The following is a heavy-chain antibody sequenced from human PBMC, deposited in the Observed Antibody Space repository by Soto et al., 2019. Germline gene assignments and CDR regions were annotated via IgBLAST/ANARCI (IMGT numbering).Heavy chain of an antibody. CDR3: ARPPFSYYSGSWFDP. D-gene: IGHD3-10*01. CDR1: GYTFTSYA. Sequence: SVKVSCKASGYTFTSYAMHWVRQAPGQRLERMGWINAGNGSTKYSQKFQGRVTITRYTFASTAYMELSSLRSEDTAVYYFARPPFSYYSGSWFDPWGQGTLVTVSS. V-gene: IGHV1-3*01. J-gene: IGHJ5*02. CDR2: INAGNGST.